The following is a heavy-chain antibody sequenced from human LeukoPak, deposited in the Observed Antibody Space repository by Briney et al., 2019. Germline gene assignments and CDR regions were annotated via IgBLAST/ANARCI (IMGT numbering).Heavy chain of an antibody. CDR3: ARRTLYRSGWYENESYYYYMDV. CDR1: GGSFSDYY. V-gene: IGHV4-34*01. CDR2: INPSGST. J-gene: IGHJ6*03. Sequence: SETLSLTCAVYGGSFSDYYWSWIRQSPGKGLEWIGEINPSGSTNYNPSLKSRVTISVDTSKNQFSLKLKSVTAADTAVYYCARRTLYRSGWYENESYYYYMDVWGKGTTVTISS. D-gene: IGHD6-19*01.